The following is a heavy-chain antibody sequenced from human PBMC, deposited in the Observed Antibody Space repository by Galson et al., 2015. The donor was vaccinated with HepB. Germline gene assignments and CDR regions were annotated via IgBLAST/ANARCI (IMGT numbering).Heavy chain of an antibody. CDR1: GFTFRNFG. D-gene: IGHD3-10*01. J-gene: IGHJ6*02. Sequence: SLRLSCAASGFTFRNFGIHWVRQAPGKGLEWVAIISYDGSKKYYGGSVKGRFTISRDNSKNTLYLQMNSLRREDAAVYYCAKEGSPYYHFYGMDVWGQGTTVTVSS. CDR3: AKEGSPYYHFYGMDV. CDR2: ISYDGSKK. V-gene: IGHV3-30*18.